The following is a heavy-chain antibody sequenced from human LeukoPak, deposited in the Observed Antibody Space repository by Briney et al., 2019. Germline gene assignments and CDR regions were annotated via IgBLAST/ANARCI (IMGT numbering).Heavy chain of an antibody. J-gene: IGHJ6*03. V-gene: IGHV1-2*02. D-gene: IGHD2-21*02. CDR3: AICYSWDYYMDV. CDR2: INPNSGGT. Sequence: ASVKVSCKASGYTFTGYYMHWVRQAPGQGLEWMGWINPNSGGTNYAQKFQGRVTMTRDTSISTAYMELSRLRSDDTAVYYCAICYSWDYYMDVWGKGTTVTVSS. CDR1: GYTFTGYY.